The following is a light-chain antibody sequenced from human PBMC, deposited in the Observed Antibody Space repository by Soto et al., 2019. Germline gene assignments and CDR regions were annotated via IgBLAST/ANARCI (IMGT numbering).Light chain of an antibody. CDR3: QQYNSNPCT. Sequence: DIQITQPPSTLSASVGDRVTITCRASQSISSWLAGYHQKPGKAPKLLIYKASSLDSGVPSMFRNSESVTAFTLTISSLQPDDFASYFCQQYNSNPCTVTQVTNVDIK. CDR1: QSISSW. V-gene: IGKV1-5*03. J-gene: IGKJ2*02. CDR2: KAS.